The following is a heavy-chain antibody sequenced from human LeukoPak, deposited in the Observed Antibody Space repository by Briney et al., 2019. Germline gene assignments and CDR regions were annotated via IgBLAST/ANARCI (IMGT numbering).Heavy chain of an antibody. J-gene: IGHJ4*02. CDR1: GYTFTSYD. D-gene: IGHD2-2*01. CDR2: ISAFNGNT. Sequence: ASVKVSCKASGYTFTSYDINWVRQATGQGLEWMGWISAFNGNTNYAQKLQGRVTMTTDTSTSTAYMELRSLRSDDAAVYYCARDFCSSTSCYFDSWGQGTLVTVSS. CDR3: ARDFCSSTSCYFDS. V-gene: IGHV1-18*01.